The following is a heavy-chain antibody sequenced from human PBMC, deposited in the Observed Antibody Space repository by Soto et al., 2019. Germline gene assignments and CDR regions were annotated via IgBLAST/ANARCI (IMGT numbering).Heavy chain of an antibody. J-gene: IGHJ1*01. CDR3: ASGLAAAAGPEYFQH. Sequence: QLQLQESGSGLVKPSQTLSLTCAVSGGSISSGGYSWSWIRQPPGKGLEWIGYIYHSGSTYYNPSLKSRVTISVDRSKNQFSLKLSSVTAADTAVYYCASGLAAAAGPEYFQHWGQGTLVTVSS. D-gene: IGHD6-13*01. V-gene: IGHV4-30-2*01. CDR2: IYHSGST. CDR1: GGSISSGGYS.